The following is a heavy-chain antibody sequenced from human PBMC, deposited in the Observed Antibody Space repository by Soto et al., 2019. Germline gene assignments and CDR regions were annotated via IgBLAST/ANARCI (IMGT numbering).Heavy chain of an antibody. Sequence: GGSLRLSCAASGFTFSSYGMHWVRQAPGKGLEWVAVISYDGSNKYYADSVKGRFTISRDNSKNTLYLQMNSLRAEDTAVYYCAKDHYPGRLYSGYDPNFDYWGQGTLVTVSS. CDR1: GFTFSSYG. CDR3: AKDHYPGRLYSGYDPNFDY. CDR2: ISYDGSNK. D-gene: IGHD5-12*01. J-gene: IGHJ4*02. V-gene: IGHV3-30*18.